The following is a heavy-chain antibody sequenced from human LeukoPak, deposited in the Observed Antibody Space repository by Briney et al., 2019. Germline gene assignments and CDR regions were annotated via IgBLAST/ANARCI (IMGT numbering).Heavy chain of an antibody. CDR1: GFTFSTYW. Sequence: GGSLRLSCAASGFTFSTYWMTWIRQAPGKGLEWVANIKHDGSEKYYVASVKGRFTISRDNAKNSLCLQMDSLRAEDTAVYYCGRGGALAERGKYGGQEPRPTVPS. V-gene: IGHV3-7*04. CDR2: IKHDGSEK. J-gene: IGHJ4*02. CDR3: GRGGALAERGKY. D-gene: IGHD1-1*01.